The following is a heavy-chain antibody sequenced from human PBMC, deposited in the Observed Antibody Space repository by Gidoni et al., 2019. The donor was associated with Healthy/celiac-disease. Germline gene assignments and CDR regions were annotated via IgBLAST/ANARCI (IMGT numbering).Heavy chain of an antibody. Sequence: QVQLVQSGAEVKKPGASVKVSCKASGYTFTSYYMHWVRHAPGQGLEWMGIINPSGGSTSYAQKFQGRVTMTRDTSTSTVYMELSSLRSEDTAVYYCARPTVNYYGMDVWGQGTTVTVSS. CDR3: ARPTVNYYGMDV. V-gene: IGHV1-46*01. CDR2: INPSGGST. CDR1: GYTFTSYY. D-gene: IGHD4-17*01. J-gene: IGHJ6*02.